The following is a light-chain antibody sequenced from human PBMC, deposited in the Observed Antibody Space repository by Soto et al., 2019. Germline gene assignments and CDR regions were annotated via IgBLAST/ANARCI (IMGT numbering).Light chain of an antibody. Sequence: QSALTQPASVSGSPGQSITISCTGTSSDIGYYDYVSWYQQHPDKAPKLMIYDVSNRPSGVSNRFSDSKSDNTAALTISGLQAEDEADYYCSSYTTSATLVFGGGTKLTVL. V-gene: IGLV2-14*03. CDR1: SSDIGYYDY. CDR3: SSYTTSATLV. J-gene: IGLJ2*01. CDR2: DVS.